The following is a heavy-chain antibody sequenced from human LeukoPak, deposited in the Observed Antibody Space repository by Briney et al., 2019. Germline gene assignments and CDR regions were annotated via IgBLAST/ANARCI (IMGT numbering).Heavy chain of an antibody. CDR3: ARGRRQLSLGY. CDR1: GGSFSGYY. Sequence: SETLSLTCAVSGGSFSGYYWSWIRQPPGKGLEWIGEINHSGSTNYNPSLKSRVTISVDTSKNQFSLKLSSVTAADTAVYYCARGRRQLSLGYWGQGTLVTVSS. J-gene: IGHJ4*02. V-gene: IGHV4-34*01. CDR2: INHSGST. D-gene: IGHD5-18*01.